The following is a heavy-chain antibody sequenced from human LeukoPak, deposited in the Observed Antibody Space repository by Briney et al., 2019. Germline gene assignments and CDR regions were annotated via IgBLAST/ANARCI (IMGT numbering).Heavy chain of an antibody. CDR1: GGSISSYY. CDR2: IYYSGST. CDR3: ARHLSWAASFDY. J-gene: IGHJ4*02. V-gene: IGHV4-59*08. D-gene: IGHD2-15*01. Sequence: LETLSLTCTVSGGSISSYYWSWIRQPPGKGLEWIGYIYYSGSTNYNPSLKSRVTISVDTSKNQFSLKLSSVTAADTAVYYCARHLSWAASFDYWGQGTLVTVSS.